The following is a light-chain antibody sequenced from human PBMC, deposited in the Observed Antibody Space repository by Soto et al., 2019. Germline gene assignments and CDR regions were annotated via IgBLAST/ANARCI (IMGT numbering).Light chain of an antibody. Sequence: EIAMTQSPATLSVSPGERATLSCRASQSISTELAWYQQIPGQPPRLLIYSASTRATGVPARFTGSGSGSEFTFTFRWLQYEDFAKYYCQQGHNWPLTFGQGTRLEI. V-gene: IGKV3-15*01. CDR1: QSISTE. CDR2: SAS. CDR3: QQGHNWPLT. J-gene: IGKJ2*01.